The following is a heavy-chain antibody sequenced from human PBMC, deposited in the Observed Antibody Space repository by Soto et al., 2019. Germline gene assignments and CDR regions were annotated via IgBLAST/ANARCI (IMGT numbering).Heavy chain of an antibody. D-gene: IGHD1-20*01. CDR3: ARAGGMTVQYHYYGMDV. CDR2: IYHSGST. V-gene: IGHV4-4*02. J-gene: IGHJ6*02. Sequence: SETLSLTCAVSGGSISSSNWWSWVRQPPGKGLEWIGEIYHSGSTYYNPSLESRVTISVDKSKNQFSLKLMSLSAADTAVYYCARAGGMTVQYHYYGMDVWGQGTTVTVSS. CDR1: GGSISSSNW.